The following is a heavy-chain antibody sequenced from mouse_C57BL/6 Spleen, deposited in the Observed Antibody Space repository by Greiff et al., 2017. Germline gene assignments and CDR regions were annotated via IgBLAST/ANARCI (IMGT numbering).Heavy chain of an antibody. CDR1: GYAFTNYL. V-gene: IGHV1-54*01. CDR3: ARGKGFDY. CDR2: INPGSGGT. J-gene: IGHJ2*01. Sequence: QVQLKPSGAELVRPGTSVKVSCKASGYAFTNYLIEWVKQRPGQGLEWIGVINPGSGGTNYNEQFKGKATLTADKSSSTAYMQLSSLTSEDSAVYFCARGKGFDYWGQGTTRTVSS.